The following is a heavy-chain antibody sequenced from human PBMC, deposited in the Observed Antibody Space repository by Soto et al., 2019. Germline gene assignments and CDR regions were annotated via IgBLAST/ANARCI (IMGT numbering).Heavy chain of an antibody. CDR3: AKGRPFRLGFQH. CDR1: GFTFSSYA. Sequence: GGSVRLSCAASGFTFSSYAMSWARQAPGKGLEWVSAISGSGGSAYYADSVKGRFTISRDNSKNTLYLQMNSLRAEDTAVYCCAKGRPFRLGFQHWGQGTLVTVSS. CDR2: ISGSGGSA. V-gene: IGHV3-23*01. J-gene: IGHJ1*01. D-gene: IGHD6-19*01.